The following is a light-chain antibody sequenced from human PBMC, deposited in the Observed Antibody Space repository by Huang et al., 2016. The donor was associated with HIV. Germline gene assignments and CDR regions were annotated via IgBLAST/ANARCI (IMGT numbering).Light chain of an antibody. V-gene: IGKV1-39*01. J-gene: IGKJ3*01. CDR1: QNIKKY. CDR2: GAS. CDR3: QQSYSTLLFT. Sequence: DIQMTQSPSPLSASVGVRVTITCRASQNIKKYLNWYQQKPGKAPKLLIYGASSLQSGVPSRFSGSGSGTDFTLTISSLQPEDFATYYCQQSYSTLLFTFGPGTKVDI.